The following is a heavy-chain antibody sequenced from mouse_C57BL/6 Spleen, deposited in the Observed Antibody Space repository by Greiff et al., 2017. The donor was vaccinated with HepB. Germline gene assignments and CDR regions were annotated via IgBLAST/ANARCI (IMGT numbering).Heavy chain of an antibody. D-gene: IGHD1-1*01. Sequence: EVQLQQSGPELVKPGASVKISCKASGYSFTDYNMNWVKQSNGKSLEWIGVINPNYGTTSYNQKFKGKATLTVDQSSSTDYMQLNSLTSEDSAVYCCAPCYYGSSYWYFDVWGTGTAVTVSS. CDR3: APCYYGSSYWYFDV. CDR1: GYSFTDYN. J-gene: IGHJ1*03. CDR2: INPNYGTT. V-gene: IGHV1-39*01.